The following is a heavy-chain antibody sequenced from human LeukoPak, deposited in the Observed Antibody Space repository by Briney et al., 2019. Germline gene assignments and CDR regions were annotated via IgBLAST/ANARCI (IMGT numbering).Heavy chain of an antibody. J-gene: IGHJ4*02. CDR1: GFTFSSHA. CDR2: IICCGEST. Sequence: PGGSLRLSCAASGFTFSSHAMSWVRQVPGKGMEWVSAIICCGESTYYADSVKGWFTISRDNSKNPLYLQMDSLRSEDTAVYYRAKTPLYCSSTSCSGDYWGQGTLVTVSS. D-gene: IGHD2-2*01. CDR3: AKTPLYCSSTSCSGDY. V-gene: IGHV3-23*01.